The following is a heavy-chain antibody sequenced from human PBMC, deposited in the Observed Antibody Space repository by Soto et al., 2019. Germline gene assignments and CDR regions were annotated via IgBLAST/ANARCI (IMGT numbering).Heavy chain of an antibody. CDR1: GGSFSGYY. J-gene: IGHJ5*02. CDR2: INHSVST. V-gene: IGHV4-34*01. CDR3: ARRENYYDSSGYGGANWFDP. D-gene: IGHD3-22*01. Sequence: LETLSLTFAVYGGSFSGYYWSWIREPPGKGLEWIGEINHSVSTNYNPSLKSRVTISVDTSKNQFSRKLSSVTAADTAVYYCARRENYYDSSGYGGANWFDPRGQGTMVTVS.